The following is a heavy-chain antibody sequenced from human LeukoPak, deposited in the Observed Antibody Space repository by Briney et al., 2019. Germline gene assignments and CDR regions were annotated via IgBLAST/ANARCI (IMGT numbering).Heavy chain of an antibody. CDR3: ARGTREWFNACDY. CDR2: ITSGSTYI. CDR1: GFIFSDYS. Sequence: GGSLRLSCAASGFIFSDYSMNWVRQAPGKGLQWVSSITSGSTYINYANSVRGRFTISRDNAKNSLYLQMNSLRGEDTAVYYCARGTREWFNACDYWGQGILLTVSS. J-gene: IGHJ4*02. V-gene: IGHV3-21*06. D-gene: IGHD3-3*01.